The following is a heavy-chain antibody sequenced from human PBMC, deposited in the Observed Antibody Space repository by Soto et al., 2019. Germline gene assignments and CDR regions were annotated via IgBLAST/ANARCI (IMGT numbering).Heavy chain of an antibody. CDR1: GGSISSGGYS. CDR2: IYHSGST. Sequence: QLQLQESGSGLVKPSQTLSLTCAVSGGSISSGGYSWSWIRQPPGKGLEWIGYIYHSGSTYYNPSRKSRVTISVDRSKNQFSLKLSSVTAADTAVYYCARGPWYYYSSDAFDIWGQGTMVTVSS. V-gene: IGHV4-30-2*01. J-gene: IGHJ3*02. CDR3: ARGPWYYYSSDAFDI. D-gene: IGHD3-22*01.